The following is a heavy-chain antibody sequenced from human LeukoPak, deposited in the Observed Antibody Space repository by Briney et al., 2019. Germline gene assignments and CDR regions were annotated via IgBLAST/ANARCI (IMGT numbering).Heavy chain of an antibody. D-gene: IGHD2-15*01. CDR1: GFTFGSYW. J-gene: IGHJ4*02. CDR2: INQDGSEK. V-gene: IGHV3-7*04. CDR3: ARLYCGGGNCFNYFDY. Sequence: SGGSLRLSCTASGFTFGSYWMSWVRQAPGKGLQWVANINQDGSEKIYVDSVKGRFTISRDNAQNSLFLQMTSLRAEDTAVFYCARLYCGGGNCFNYFDYWVQGTLVTVSS.